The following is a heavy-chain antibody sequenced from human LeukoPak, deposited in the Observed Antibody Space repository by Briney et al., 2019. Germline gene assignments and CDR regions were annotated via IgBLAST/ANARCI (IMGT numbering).Heavy chain of an antibody. D-gene: IGHD4-23*01. Sequence: SETLSLTCTVSGGSISSGDYYWSWIRQPPGKGLEWIGYIYYSGSTYYNPSLKSRVTISVETSKNQFSLKLSSVTAADTAVYYCARVPLRWGDAFDIWGQGTMVTVSS. J-gene: IGHJ3*02. CDR3: ARVPLRWGDAFDI. V-gene: IGHV4-30-4*01. CDR1: GGSISSGDYY. CDR2: IYYSGST.